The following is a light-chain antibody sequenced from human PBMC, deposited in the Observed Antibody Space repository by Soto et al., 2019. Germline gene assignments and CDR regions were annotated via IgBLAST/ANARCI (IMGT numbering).Light chain of an antibody. J-gene: IGKJ4*01. CDR3: QQFSSYPLT. Sequence: DIFFTHSPSTLSLTPGARATLSCRASQSLSSNFLAWYQQKPGQPPRLLIYDSSTRATGFPDRFSGGGSGTDFTLTISRLEPEDFAVYYCQQFSSYPLTFGGGTKV. V-gene: IGKV3-20*01. CDR2: DSS. CDR1: QSLSSNF.